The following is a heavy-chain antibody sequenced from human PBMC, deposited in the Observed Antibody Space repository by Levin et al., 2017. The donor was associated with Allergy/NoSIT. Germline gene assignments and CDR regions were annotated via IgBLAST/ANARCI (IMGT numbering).Heavy chain of an antibody. J-gene: IGHJ4*02. V-gene: IGHV1-2*02. Sequence: ASVKVSCKASGYTFTGYYMHWVRQAPGQGLEWMGWINPNSGGTNYAQKFQGRVTMTRDTSISTAYMELSRLRSDDTAVYYCARDHRIAVAGTEGVDYWGQGTLVTVSS. D-gene: IGHD6-19*01. CDR1: GYTFTGYY. CDR2: INPNSGGT. CDR3: ARDHRIAVAGTEGVDY.